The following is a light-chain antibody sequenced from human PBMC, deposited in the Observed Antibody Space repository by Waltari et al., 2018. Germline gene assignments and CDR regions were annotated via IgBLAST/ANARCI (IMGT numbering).Light chain of an antibody. CDR1: QSVSNF. J-gene: IGKJ4*01. Sequence: EIVLTQSPATLSLSPGARATLSCRASQSVSNFLAWYQPKPGQAPRLLIYHASKRATDIPDRFSGRGSGTDFTLTISSLEPGDSAVYYCQQRANWPPLTFGGGTRVEI. CDR3: QQRANWPPLT. CDR2: HAS. V-gene: IGKV3-11*01.